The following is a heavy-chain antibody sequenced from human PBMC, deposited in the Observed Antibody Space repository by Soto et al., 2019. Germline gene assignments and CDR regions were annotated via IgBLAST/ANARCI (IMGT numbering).Heavy chain of an antibody. D-gene: IGHD2-15*01. CDR3: ARVTVVPSLYYYYGMDV. J-gene: IGHJ6*02. Sequence: QVQLVQSGAEVKKPGSSVKVSCKASGGTFSSYAISWVRQAPGQGLEWMGGIIPIFGTANYAQKFQGRVTITADASTSTADRELSSLRSEDTAVYYCARVTVVPSLYYYYGMDVWGQGTTVTVSS. V-gene: IGHV1-69*12. CDR1: GGTFSSYA. CDR2: IIPIFGTA.